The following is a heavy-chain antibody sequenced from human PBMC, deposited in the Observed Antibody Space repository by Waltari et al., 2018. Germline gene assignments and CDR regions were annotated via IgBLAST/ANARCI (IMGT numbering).Heavy chain of an antibody. CDR3: ARLPTKYYDSLGWGFFDQ. Sequence: HVQLQESGPGLVKPSEPLSLTCTVSGHFPSDDHLTCLRQAPGKGLGWIALLRNSGGTKCTPSLQSGVTVSAVTSKKQFSLRLTSVTAADTAVYYCARLPTKYYDSLGWGFFDQWGQGILVTVSS. J-gene: IGHJ4*02. V-gene: IGHV4-59*08. D-gene: IGHD3-22*01. CDR1: GHFPSDDH. CDR2: LRNSGGT.